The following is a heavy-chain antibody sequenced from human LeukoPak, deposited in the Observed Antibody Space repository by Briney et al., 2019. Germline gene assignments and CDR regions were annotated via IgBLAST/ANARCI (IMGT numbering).Heavy chain of an antibody. CDR2: INHSGST. CDR1: GGSFNGYY. J-gene: IGHJ4*02. D-gene: IGHD2-21*02. CDR3: ARGRESAYCGGDCWPFDY. V-gene: IGHV4-34*01. Sequence: SETLSLTCAVYGGSFNGYYWSWIRQPPGKGLEWIGEINHSGSTNYNPSLKSRVTISVDTSKNQFSLKLSSVTAADTAVYYCARGRESAYCGGDCWPFDYRGQGTLVTVSS.